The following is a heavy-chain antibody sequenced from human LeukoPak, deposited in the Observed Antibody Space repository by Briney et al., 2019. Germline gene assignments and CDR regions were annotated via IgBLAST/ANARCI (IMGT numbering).Heavy chain of an antibody. CDR2: IRYDGNKK. CDR3: AKLLLETGGIGEEFDF. V-gene: IGHV3-30*02. CDR1: GFTFSSYA. J-gene: IGHJ4*02. Sequence: GGSLRLSCAASGFTFSSYAMYWVHQAPGKGLEWVAFIRYDGNKKYYADSVKGRFTISRDNSRNTLFLQMDSLTSEDTAVYYCAKLLLETGGIGEEFDFWGQGTLVTVSS. D-gene: IGHD1-26*01.